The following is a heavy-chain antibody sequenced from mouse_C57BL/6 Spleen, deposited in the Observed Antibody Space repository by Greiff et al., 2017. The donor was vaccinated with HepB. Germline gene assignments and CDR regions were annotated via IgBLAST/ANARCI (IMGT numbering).Heavy chain of an antibody. CDR1: GFTFSDYY. D-gene: IGHD2-4*01. CDR2: INYDGSST. J-gene: IGHJ2*01. Sequence: EVQLVESEGGLVQPGSSMKLSCTASGFTFSDYYMAWVRQVPEKGLEWVANINYDGSSTYYLDSLKSRFIISRDNAKNILYLQMSSLKSEDTATYYCARESYDYYFDYWGQGTTLTVSS. CDR3: ARESYDYYFDY. V-gene: IGHV5-16*01.